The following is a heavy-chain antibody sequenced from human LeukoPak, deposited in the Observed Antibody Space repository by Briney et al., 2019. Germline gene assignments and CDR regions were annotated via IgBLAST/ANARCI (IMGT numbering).Heavy chain of an antibody. CDR2: ISYDGSNK. Sequence: GGSLRLSCAASGFTFSSYGMHWVRQAPGKGLERVAVISYDGSNKYYADSVKGRFTISRDNSKNTLYLQMNSLRAEDTAVYYCAISNYYDSSGPDYWGQGTLVTVSS. V-gene: IGHV3-30*03. CDR3: AISNYYDSSGPDY. J-gene: IGHJ4*02. CDR1: GFTFSSYG. D-gene: IGHD3-22*01.